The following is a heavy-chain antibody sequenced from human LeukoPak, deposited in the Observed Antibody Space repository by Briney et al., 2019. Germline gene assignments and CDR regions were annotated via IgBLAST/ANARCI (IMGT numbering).Heavy chain of an antibody. CDR1: GGTFGGYA. V-gene: IGHV1-69*05. CDR2: IIPIFGTA. Sequence: SVKVSCKASGGTFGGYAISWVRQAPGQGLEWMGRIIPIFGTANYAQKFQGRVTITTDESTSTAYMELSSLRSEDTAVYYCARGITMIFPDAFDIWGQGTMVTVSS. D-gene: IGHD3-22*01. J-gene: IGHJ3*02. CDR3: ARGITMIFPDAFDI.